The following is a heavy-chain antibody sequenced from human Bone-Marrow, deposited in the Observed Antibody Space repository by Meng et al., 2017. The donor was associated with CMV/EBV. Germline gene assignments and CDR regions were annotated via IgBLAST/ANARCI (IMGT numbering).Heavy chain of an antibody. CDR1: GGSFSGYY. J-gene: IGHJ5*02. CDR2: INHSGST. D-gene: IGHD2-2*02. Sequence: SETLSLTCAVYGGSFSGYYWSWIRQPPGKGLEWIGEINHSGSTNYNPSLKSRVTISVDTSKNQFSLKLSSVTAADTAVYYCAGGRRGSIVVVPAAIGHNWFDPWGQGTLVTVSS. V-gene: IGHV4-34*01. CDR3: AGGRRGSIVVVPAAIGHNWFDP.